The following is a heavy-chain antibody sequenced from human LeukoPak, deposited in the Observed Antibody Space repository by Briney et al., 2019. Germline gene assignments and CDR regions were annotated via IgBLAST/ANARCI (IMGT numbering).Heavy chain of an antibody. CDR1: GGSLINSNW. D-gene: IGHD2-2*01. Sequence: PSETPSLTCAVSGGSLINSNWWSWVPQPPRKGLGWIGGNYHSGSTNYNPSLKSRVTISVDKSKSQCSLELTSVTAADTALYYCARGGYCSSTSCYVFDSWGQGTLVTVSS. CDR3: ARGGYCSSTSCYVFDS. V-gene: IGHV4-4*02. J-gene: IGHJ4*02. CDR2: NYHSGST.